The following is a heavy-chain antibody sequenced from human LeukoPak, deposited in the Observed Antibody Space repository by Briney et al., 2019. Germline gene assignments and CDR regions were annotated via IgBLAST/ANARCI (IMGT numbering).Heavy chain of an antibody. J-gene: IGHJ4*02. V-gene: IGHV4-31*03. D-gene: IGHD1-26*01. Sequence: PSETLSLTCTVSGGSISSGGCYWSWIRQHSGKGLEWIGYIYYSGSTYYNPSLKSRVTISVDTSKNQFSLKLSSVTAADTAVYYCASSGSYWILFDYWGQGTLVTVSS. CDR2: IYYSGST. CDR3: ASSGSYWILFDY. CDR1: GGSISSGGCY.